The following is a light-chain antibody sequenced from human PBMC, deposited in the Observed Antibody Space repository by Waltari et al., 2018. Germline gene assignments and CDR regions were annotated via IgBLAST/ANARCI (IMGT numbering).Light chain of an antibody. CDR1: QSVGTY. V-gene: IGKV3-11*01. J-gene: IGKJ4*02. CDR3: QQRRNWPLT. CDR2: DTS. Sequence: EIVLIQSPAILSFSPGERATLSCRASQSVGTYLAWYQQRPGQSPRLLIYDTSYRATGSPARFSGSGSETDFTLTISSLQPEDFAVYYCQQRRNWPLTFGGGTRVQI.